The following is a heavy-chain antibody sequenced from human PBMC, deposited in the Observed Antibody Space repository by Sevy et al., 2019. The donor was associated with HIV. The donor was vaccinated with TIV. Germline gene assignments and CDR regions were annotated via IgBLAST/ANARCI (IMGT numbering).Heavy chain of an antibody. CDR2: MSYSGST. D-gene: IGHD5-18*01. CDR1: GASINNYY. V-gene: IGHV4-59*13. Sequence: SETLSLTCTVSGASINNYYWSWIRQPPGKGLEWIGYMSYSGSTNYTPSLKSRVTLSIDTSKNQFSLKLSSVIAADTAVYYCAREEPEYSYGYHYWGQGTLVTVSS. CDR3: AREEPEYSYGYHY. J-gene: IGHJ4*02.